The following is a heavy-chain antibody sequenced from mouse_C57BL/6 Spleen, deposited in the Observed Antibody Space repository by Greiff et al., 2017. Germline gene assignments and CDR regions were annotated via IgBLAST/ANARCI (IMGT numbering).Heavy chain of an antibody. J-gene: IGHJ1*03. Sequence: VQLQQSGAELVKPGASVKLSCTASGFNIKDYYMHWVKQRTEQGLEWIGRIDPEDGATKYAPKFQGKATITADTSSNTASLQLSSLTSEDTAVYYCASSYDSYSSSYLYWYFDVWGTGTTVTVSS. CDR1: GFNIKDYY. D-gene: IGHD1-1*01. V-gene: IGHV14-2*01. CDR2: IDPEDGAT. CDR3: ASSYDSYSSSYLYWYFDV.